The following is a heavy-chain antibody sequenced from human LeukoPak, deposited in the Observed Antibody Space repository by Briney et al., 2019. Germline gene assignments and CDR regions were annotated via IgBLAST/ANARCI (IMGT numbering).Heavy chain of an antibody. J-gene: IGHJ6*03. D-gene: IGHD2-2*01. V-gene: IGHV1-69*05. CDR3: ASSGYCSSTSCLYYYYYYMDV. CDR1: GGTFSSYA. CDR2: IIPIFGTA. Sequence: SVKVSCKASGGTFSSYAISWVRQAPGQGLEWMGGIIPIFGTANYAQKFQGRVTITTDESTSTAYMELSSLRSEDTAVYYCASSGYCSSTSCLYYYYYYMDVWGKGTTVTASS.